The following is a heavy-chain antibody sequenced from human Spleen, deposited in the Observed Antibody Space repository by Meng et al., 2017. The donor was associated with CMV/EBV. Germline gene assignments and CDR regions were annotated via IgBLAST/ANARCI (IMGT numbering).Heavy chain of an antibody. D-gene: IGHD6-6*01. CDR3: ARGFTGSSPY. V-gene: IGHV3-11*06. CDR2: ISSSSSYT. Sequence: VHLPPWGAGLFKPSETLSLTCAVYGGSFSGYYWSWIRQPPGKGLEWVSYISSSSSYTNYADSVKGRFTISRDNAKNSLYLQMNSLRAEDTAVYYCARGFTGSSPYWGQGTLVTVSS. J-gene: IGHJ4*02. CDR1: GGSFSGYY.